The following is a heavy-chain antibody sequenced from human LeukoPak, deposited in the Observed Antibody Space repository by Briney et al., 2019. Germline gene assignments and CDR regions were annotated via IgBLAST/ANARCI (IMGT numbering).Heavy chain of an antibody. CDR2: IYHSGST. Sequence: SETLSLTCAVSGGSLSSSNWWSWVRQPPGKGLEWIGEIYHSGSTNYNTSLKSRVTRSVDKSKNRFSLKLSSVTAADSAVYYCARVSVVVTAMGALDIWGQGTMVTVSS. D-gene: IGHD2-21*02. J-gene: IGHJ3*02. CDR3: ARVSVVVTAMGALDI. V-gene: IGHV4-4*02. CDR1: GGSLSSSNW.